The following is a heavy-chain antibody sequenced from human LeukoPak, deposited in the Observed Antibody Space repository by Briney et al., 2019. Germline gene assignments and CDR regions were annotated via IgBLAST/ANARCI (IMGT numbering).Heavy chain of an antibody. CDR2: IIPIFGTA. J-gene: IGHJ4*02. CDR3: ARGAAMVIVSYFDY. V-gene: IGHV1-69*13. CDR1: GGTFSSYA. D-gene: IGHD5-18*01. Sequence: SVKVSCKASGGTFSSYAISWVRQAPGQGLEWMGGIIPIFGTANYAQKFQGRVTITADESTSTAYMELSSLRSEDTAVYYCARGAAMVIVSYFDYWGQGTLVTVSS.